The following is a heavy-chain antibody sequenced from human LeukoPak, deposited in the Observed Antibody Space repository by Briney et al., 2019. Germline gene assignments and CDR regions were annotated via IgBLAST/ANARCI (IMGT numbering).Heavy chain of an antibody. D-gene: IGHD1-26*01. CDR2: IYYSGST. V-gene: IGHV4-59*01. J-gene: IGHJ4*02. CDR3: ARSGYSGSYSY. CDR1: GGSISSYY. Sequence: SETLSLTCTVSGGSISSYYWSWIRQPPGKGPEWIGYIYYSGSTNYNPSLKSRVTISVDTSKNQFSLKLSSVTAADTAVYYCARSGYSGSYSYWGQGTLVTVSS.